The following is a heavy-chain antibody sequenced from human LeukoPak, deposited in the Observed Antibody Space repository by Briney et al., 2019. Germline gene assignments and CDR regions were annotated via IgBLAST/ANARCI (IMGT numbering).Heavy chain of an antibody. CDR1: GFTFSSYG. CDR3: AKESSGSLRLLFDY. V-gene: IGHV3-30*02. D-gene: IGHD1-26*01. CDR2: IRYDGSNK. Sequence: GGYLRLSCAASGFTFSSYGMHWVRQAPGKGLEWVAFIRYDGSNKYYADSVKGRFTISRDNSKNTLYLQMNSLRAEDTAVYYCAKESSGSLRLLFDYWGQGTLVTVSS. J-gene: IGHJ4*02.